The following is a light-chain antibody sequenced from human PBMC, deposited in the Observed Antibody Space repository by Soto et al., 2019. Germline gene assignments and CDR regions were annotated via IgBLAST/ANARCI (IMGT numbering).Light chain of an antibody. CDR3: QQYGSSLGVT. CDR2: GAS. V-gene: IGKV3-20*01. Sequence: EIVLTQSPGTLSLSPGERANLSCRASQSVSSSYLAWYQQKPGQAPRLLIYGASSRATGIPDRFSGSGSGTDFTLTISRLEPEDFAVYYCQQYGSSLGVTFGGGTKVDI. J-gene: IGKJ4*01. CDR1: QSVSSSY.